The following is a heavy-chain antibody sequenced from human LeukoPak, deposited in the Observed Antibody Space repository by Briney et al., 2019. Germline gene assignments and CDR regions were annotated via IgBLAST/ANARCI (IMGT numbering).Heavy chain of an antibody. CDR1: GLTFSIYA. Sequence: PGGSLRLSCAASGLTFSIYAIGWDRQAPRKGLEWVSAISCSGGRTYYADSVKGRFTIPRHKRKNTLYLQRNSLLAAGPAVYFCAKDHESIAAAVLLSWGQGTLVTVSS. CDR2: ISCSGGRT. D-gene: IGHD6-13*01. J-gene: IGHJ5*02. CDR3: AKDHESIAAAVLLS. V-gene: IGHV3-23*01.